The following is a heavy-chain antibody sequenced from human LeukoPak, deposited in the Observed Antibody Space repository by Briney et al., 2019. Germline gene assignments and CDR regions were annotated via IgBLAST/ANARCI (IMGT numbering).Heavy chain of an antibody. CDR3: ATDQWLPFGY. Sequence: SVKVPCKASGGTFSSYAISWVRQAPGQGLEWMGGIIPIFGTANYAQKFQGRVTMTEDTSTDTAYMELSSLRSEDTAVYYCATDQWLPFGYWGQGTLVTVSS. D-gene: IGHD5-12*01. CDR1: GGTFSSYA. J-gene: IGHJ4*02. V-gene: IGHV1-69*06. CDR2: IIPIFGTA.